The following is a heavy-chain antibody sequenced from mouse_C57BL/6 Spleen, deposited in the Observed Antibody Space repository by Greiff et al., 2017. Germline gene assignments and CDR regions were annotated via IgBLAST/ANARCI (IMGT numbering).Heavy chain of an antibody. V-gene: IGHV1-53*01. CDR2: INPSNGGT. CDR3: ARLGSSYWYFDV. D-gene: IGHD1-1*01. Sequence: QVQLQQPGTELVKPGASVKLSCKASGYTFTSYWMHWVKQRPGQGLEWIGNINPSNGGTNYNAKFKSKATLTVDKSSSTAYMQLSSLTSEDSAVYDCARLGSSYWYFDVWGTGTTVTVSS. CDR1: GYTFTSYW. J-gene: IGHJ1*03.